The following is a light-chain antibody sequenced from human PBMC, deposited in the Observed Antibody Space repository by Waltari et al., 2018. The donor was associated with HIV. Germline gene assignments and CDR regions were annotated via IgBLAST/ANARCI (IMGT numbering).Light chain of an antibody. V-gene: IGLV1-47*01. Sequence: SVLTQPPSASGTPGQRVTISCSGSTSNIGSNYVFWYQHLPGTAPKLLIHGNDRRPAGFPDRFSASTSGTSASLAISGLRSEDEADYYCVAWDDSLRGVLFGGGTKVAVL. CDR1: TSNIGSNY. CDR3: VAWDDSLRGVL. J-gene: IGLJ2*01. CDR2: GND.